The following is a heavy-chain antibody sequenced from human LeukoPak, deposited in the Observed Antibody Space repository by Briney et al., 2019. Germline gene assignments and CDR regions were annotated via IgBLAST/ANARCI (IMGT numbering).Heavy chain of an antibody. D-gene: IGHD6-13*01. CDR1: GYTFTGYY. CDR2: INPNSGGT. CDR3: AREAAAGRIFIIY. Sequence: ASVKVSCKASGYTFTGYYMHWVRQAPGQGLEWMGWINPNSGGTNYAQKFQGRVTMTRDTSTSTVYMELSRLRSDDTAVYYCAREAAAGRIFIIYWGQGTLVTVSS. V-gene: IGHV1-2*02. J-gene: IGHJ4*02.